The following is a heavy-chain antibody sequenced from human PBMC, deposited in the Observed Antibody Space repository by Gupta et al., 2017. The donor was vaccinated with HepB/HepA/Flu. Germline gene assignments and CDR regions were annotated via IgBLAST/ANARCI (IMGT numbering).Heavy chain of an antibody. CDR2: ST. D-gene: IGHD3-3*01. J-gene: IGHJ5*02. Sequence: STYYNPSLKSRVTISVDTSKNQFSLKLSSVTAADTAVYYCARCITILPQNWFDPWGQGTLVTVSS. V-gene: IGHV4-39*01. CDR3: ARCITILPQNWFDP.